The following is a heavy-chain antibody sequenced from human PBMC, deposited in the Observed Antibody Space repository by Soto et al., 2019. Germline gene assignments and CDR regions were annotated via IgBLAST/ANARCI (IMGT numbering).Heavy chain of an antibody. D-gene: IGHD3-10*01. CDR1: GGSISSSSYY. CDR2: IYYSGST. V-gene: IGHV4-39*06. CDR3: ARESYYGSGATVVAY. Sequence: SETLSLTCTVSGGSISSSSYYWGWIRQPPGKGLEWIGSIYYSGSTYYNPSLKSRVTMSVDTSKNQFPLKVNSVTAADTAVYYCARESYYGSGATVVAYWGQGTLVTVSS. J-gene: IGHJ4*02.